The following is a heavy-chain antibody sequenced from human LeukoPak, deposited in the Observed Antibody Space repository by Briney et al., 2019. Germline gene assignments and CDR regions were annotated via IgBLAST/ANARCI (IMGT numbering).Heavy chain of an antibody. D-gene: IGHD6-13*01. V-gene: IGHV4-59*08. CDR2: IYHTGNT. CDR3: ARSAHDSSTSIDY. CDR1: GGSISSYY. J-gene: IGHJ4*02. Sequence: SETLPLTCTVSGGSISSYYWSWIRQAPGKGLEWIGYIYHTGNTNCNPSLKSRVTISIDTSKNQFSLKLNSVTAADTAVYYCARSAHDSSTSIDYWGQGTLVTVSS.